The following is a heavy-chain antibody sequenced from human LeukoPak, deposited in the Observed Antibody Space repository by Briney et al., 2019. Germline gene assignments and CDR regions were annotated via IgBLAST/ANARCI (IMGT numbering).Heavy chain of an antibody. Sequence: SGPALLKPTQTLTLTCTFSGFSLSTSGMCVSWIRQPPVKALEWLALIDWDDDKYYSTSLKTRLTISKDTSKNQVVLTMTNMDPVDTARYYCARMLYGDSVNYLDYWGQGTLVTVSS. D-gene: IGHD4-17*01. CDR3: ARMLYGDSVNYLDY. CDR2: IDWDDDK. CDR1: GFSLSTSGMC. V-gene: IGHV2-70*01. J-gene: IGHJ4*02.